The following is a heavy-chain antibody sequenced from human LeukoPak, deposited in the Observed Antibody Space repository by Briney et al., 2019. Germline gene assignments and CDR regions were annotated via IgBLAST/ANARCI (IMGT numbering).Heavy chain of an antibody. J-gene: IGHJ3*02. CDR2: INTNSGGT. Sequence: ASVKVSCKASGYTFTGYYMHWVRQAPGQGREWMGWINTNSGGTNYAQKFQGRVTMTRDTSISTAYMELSRLRSDDTAVYYCARYYDSSGYSFLNAFDIWGQGTMVTVSS. CDR3: ARYYDSSGYSFLNAFDI. CDR1: GYTFTGYY. V-gene: IGHV1-2*02. D-gene: IGHD3-22*01.